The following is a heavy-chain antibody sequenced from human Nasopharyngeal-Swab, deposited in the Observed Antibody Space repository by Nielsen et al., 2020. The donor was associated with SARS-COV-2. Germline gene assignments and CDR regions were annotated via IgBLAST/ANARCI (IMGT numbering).Heavy chain of an antibody. CDR3: ASWDTLGGDWFDP. CDR1: GGSISSGSYY. Sequence: SETLSLTCTVSGGSISSGSYYWSRIRQPAGKGLEWIGRIFTSGSTNYNPSLKSRVTISVDTSKNQFSLKLSSVTAADTAVYYCASWDTLGGDWFDPWGQGTLVTVSS. J-gene: IGHJ5*02. CDR2: IFTSGST. V-gene: IGHV4-61*02. D-gene: IGHD5-18*01.